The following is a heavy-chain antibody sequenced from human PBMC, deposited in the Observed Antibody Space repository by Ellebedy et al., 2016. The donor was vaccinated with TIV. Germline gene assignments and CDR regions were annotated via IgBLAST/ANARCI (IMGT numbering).Heavy chain of an antibody. D-gene: IGHD1-26*01. CDR2: IKQDGSEK. Sequence: PGGSLRLSCAASGFTFSSYWMSWVRQAPGKGLEWVANIKQDGSEKYYVDSVKGRFTISRDNAKNSLYLQMNSLRAKDTAVYYCAKVVVGATRLYYFDYWGQGTLVTVSS. CDR1: GFTFSSYW. V-gene: IGHV3-7*03. CDR3: AKVVVGATRLYYFDY. J-gene: IGHJ4*02.